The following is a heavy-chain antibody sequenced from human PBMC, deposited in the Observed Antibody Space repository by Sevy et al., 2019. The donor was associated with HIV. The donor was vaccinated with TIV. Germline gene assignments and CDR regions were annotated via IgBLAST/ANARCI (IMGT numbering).Heavy chain of an antibody. CDR1: GFTFSSYA. V-gene: IGHV3-23*01. J-gene: IGHJ4*02. CDR2: ISGSGDST. Sequence: GSLRLSCAASGFTFSSYAMSWVRQAPGKGLEWVSTISGSGDSTYYADSVKGRFIISRDNSKNTLYLQMNSLRAEDTAVYYCAKANSGSYESYDYWGQGTLVTVSS. D-gene: IGHD1-26*01. CDR3: AKANSGSYESYDY.